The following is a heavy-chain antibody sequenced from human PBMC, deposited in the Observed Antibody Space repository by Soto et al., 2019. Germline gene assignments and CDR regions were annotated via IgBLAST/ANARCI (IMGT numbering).Heavy chain of an antibody. Sequence: QVQLQQWGAGLLKPSETLSLTCAVYGGSFSGYYWSWIRQPPGKGLEWIGEINHSGSTNYNPSLKSRVTISVDTSKNQFSLKLSSVTAADTAVYYCVRGGTTGLAYWGQGTLVTVSS. J-gene: IGHJ4*02. CDR1: GGSFSGYY. V-gene: IGHV4-34*01. CDR3: VRGGTTGLAY. CDR2: INHSGST. D-gene: IGHD1-1*01.